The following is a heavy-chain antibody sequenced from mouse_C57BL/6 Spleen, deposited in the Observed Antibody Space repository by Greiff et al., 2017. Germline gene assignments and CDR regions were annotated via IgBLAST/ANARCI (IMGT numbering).Heavy chain of an antibody. CDR2: IYPRDGST. Sequence: VQLQQSGPELVKPGASVKLSCKASGYTFTSYDINWVKQRPGQGLEWIGWIYPRDGSTKYNEKFKGKATLTVDTSSSTAYMELHSLTSEDSAVYFCARRGYDYDGDFDDWGQGTTLTVSS. J-gene: IGHJ2*01. D-gene: IGHD2-4*01. CDR3: ARRGYDYDGDFDD. V-gene: IGHV1-85*01. CDR1: GYTFTSYD.